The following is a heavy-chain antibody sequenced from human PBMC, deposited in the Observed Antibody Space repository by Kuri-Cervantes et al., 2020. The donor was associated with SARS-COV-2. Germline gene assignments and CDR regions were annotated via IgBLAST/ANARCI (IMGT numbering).Heavy chain of an antibody. D-gene: IGHD6-13*01. CDR1: GYTFTSYD. J-gene: IGHJ4*02. Sequence: ASVKVSCKASGYTFTSYDINWVRQATGQGLEWMGWMNPNSGNTGYAQKFQGRVTMTRNTSISTAYMELSSLRSEDTAVYYCARGTTVGYSSSWYDGHFDYWGQGTLVTVSS. CDR3: ARGTTVGYSSSWYDGHFDY. CDR2: MNPNSGNT. V-gene: IGHV1-8*01.